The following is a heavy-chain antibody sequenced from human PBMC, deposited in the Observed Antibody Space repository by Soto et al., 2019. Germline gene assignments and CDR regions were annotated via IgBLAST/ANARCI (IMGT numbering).Heavy chain of an antibody. D-gene: IGHD3-10*01. CDR2: MSPSSGNT. CDR1: GYTFTTYE. V-gene: IGHV1-8*01. J-gene: IGHJ6*02. CDR3: ARVGGQLFGDHGMDV. Sequence: QVQLVQSGAEVKKPGASVKVSCKASGYTFTTYEINWVRQVPGQGLAWMGWMSPSSGNTGYVDQFRGRVTMTSNTSMTTSYMELSSLRSEDTAVYYCARVGGQLFGDHGMDVWGQGTTVPVSS.